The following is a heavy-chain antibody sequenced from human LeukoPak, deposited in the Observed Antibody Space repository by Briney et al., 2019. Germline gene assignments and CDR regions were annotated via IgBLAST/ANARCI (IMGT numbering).Heavy chain of an antibody. V-gene: IGHV3-7*01. D-gene: IGHD2-15*01. CDR2: IKQDGSEE. Sequence: GGPLRLSCAASGFTFSSYAMHLVRQAPGKGLEWVANIKQDGSEEYYVDSVKGRFTISRDNAKNSLFLQMNSLRAEDTAVYYCAREVTPYYWGQGTLVTVSS. CDR1: GFTFSSYA. J-gene: IGHJ4*02. CDR3: AREVTPYY.